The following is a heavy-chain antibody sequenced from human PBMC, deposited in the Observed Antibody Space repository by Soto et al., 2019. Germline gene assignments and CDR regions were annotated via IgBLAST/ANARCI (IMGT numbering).Heavy chain of an antibody. CDR1: GLSFSNYG. D-gene: IGHD6-19*01. Sequence: QVQLVELGGGAVQPGRSLTLSCTASGLSFSNYGMHWVRQAPGKGLEWVAIISDDGNSQKYAGSVKGRFTISRDNFKNTVYLQMDRLRGDDTAVYYWAKDRYSSSPGHLEYWGQGTLFTVSS. V-gene: IGHV3-30*18. J-gene: IGHJ4*02. CDR2: ISDDGNSQ. CDR3: AKDRYSSSPGHLEY.